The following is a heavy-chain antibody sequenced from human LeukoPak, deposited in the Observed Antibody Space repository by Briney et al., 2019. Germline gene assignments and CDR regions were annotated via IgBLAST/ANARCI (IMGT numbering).Heavy chain of an antibody. CDR2: MNPNTGNT. Sequence: GASVKVSCKTSGYTFTSYDINWVRQATGQGLEWMGWMNPNTGNTGHAQNFHGRVTMTRNTSISTVYMELSSLRSEDTAVYYCARGVVDDYVWGTYRPYNWLDPSGQGTLVTVSS. CDR3: ARGVVDDYVWGTYRPYNWLDP. J-gene: IGHJ5*02. V-gene: IGHV1-8*01. CDR1: GYTFTSYD. D-gene: IGHD3-16*02.